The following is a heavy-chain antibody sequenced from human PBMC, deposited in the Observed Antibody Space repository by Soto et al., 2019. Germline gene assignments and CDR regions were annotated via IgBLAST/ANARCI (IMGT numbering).Heavy chain of an antibody. CDR3: SRVGCSNSNCQTRGMDV. V-gene: IGHV4-4*07. D-gene: IGHD2-2*01. CDR1: GGPISNYY. CDR2: IYSDGAT. J-gene: IGHJ6*02. Sequence: QVQLQESGPGLVRPSETLYLICNVSGGPISNYYWSWVRQPAGKGLEWVGRIYSDGATNYSPSLTSRVFRSLDMSGNQFSLQLNSVTAADTAVYYCSRVGCSNSNCQTRGMDVWGQGTTVTVSS.